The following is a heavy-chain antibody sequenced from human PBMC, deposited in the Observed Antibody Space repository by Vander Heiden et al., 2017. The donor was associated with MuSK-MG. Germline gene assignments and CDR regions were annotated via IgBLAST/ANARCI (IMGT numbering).Heavy chain of an antibody. V-gene: IGHV3-23*01. J-gene: IGHJ3*02. CDR2: ISGSGGST. D-gene: IGHD7-27*01. Sequence: EVQLLESGGGLVQPGGSLRFSCAAAGFTFSSYGMSWVRPAPGKGLEWVSGISGSGGSTYYTDSVKGRFTISRDNSKNTLFLQMNSLRVEDTAVYYCAKDLSNWGSGPRAFDIWGQGTMVTVSS. CDR3: AKDLSNWGSGPRAFDI. CDR1: GFTFSSYG.